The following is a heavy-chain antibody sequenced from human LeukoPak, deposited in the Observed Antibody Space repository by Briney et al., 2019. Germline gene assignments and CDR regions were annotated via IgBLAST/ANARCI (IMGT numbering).Heavy chain of an antibody. CDR3: AKEVGYSYGSDQYYFDY. Sequence: GGSLRLSCAASGFTFSSYSMHWVRQAPGKGLEWVAVISYDGSNKYYADSVKGRFTISRDNSKNTLYLQMNSLRAEDTAVYYCAKEVGYSYGSDQYYFDYWGQGTLVTVSS. CDR1: GFTFSSYS. J-gene: IGHJ4*02. V-gene: IGHV3-30-3*01. D-gene: IGHD5-18*01. CDR2: ISYDGSNK.